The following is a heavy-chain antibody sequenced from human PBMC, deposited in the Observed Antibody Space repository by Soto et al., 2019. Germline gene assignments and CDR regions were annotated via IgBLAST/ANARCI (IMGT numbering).Heavy chain of an antibody. Sequence: QVQLQQWGAGLLKPSETLSLTCAVYGGSFSGYYWSWIRQPPGKGLEWIGEINHSGSTNYNPSLKSRVTISVDTSKNQFSLKLSSVTAADTAVYYCARGHPPDFWSGYYLYYYYYMDVWGKGTTVTVSS. CDR1: GGSFSGYY. D-gene: IGHD3-3*01. CDR3: ARGHPPDFWSGYYLYYYYYMDV. J-gene: IGHJ6*03. CDR2: INHSGST. V-gene: IGHV4-34*01.